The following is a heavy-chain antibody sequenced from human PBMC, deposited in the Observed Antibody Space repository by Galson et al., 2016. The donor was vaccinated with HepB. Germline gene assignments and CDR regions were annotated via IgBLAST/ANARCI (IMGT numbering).Heavy chain of an antibody. D-gene: IGHD6-19*01. CDR3: ARDIGGWYNYYYGMDV. CDR2: INVGNGNI. Sequence: SVKVSCKASGYTFTDYAMHWVRQAPGQRLEWMGWINVGNGNIKYSQKFQGRVTITRDTSASTASTAYMELSSLTSEDTAVYYCARDIGGWYNYYYGMDVWGQGTTVTVSS. J-gene: IGHJ6*02. CDR1: GYTFTDYA. V-gene: IGHV1-3*01.